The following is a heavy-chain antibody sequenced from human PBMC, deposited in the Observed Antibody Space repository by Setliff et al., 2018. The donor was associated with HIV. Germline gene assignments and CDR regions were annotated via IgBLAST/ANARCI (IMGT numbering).Heavy chain of an antibody. CDR3: ARHYFDILTGYYNRAFDI. Sequence: ASVKVSCKASGYSFTSDYIHWVRQAPGQGLEWMGVINPSRGSASYPQNFQGRVTMTRDTSTSTVYMELSSLRSEDTAVYYCARHYFDILTGYYNRAFDIWGQGTMVTVSS. J-gene: IGHJ3*02. V-gene: IGHV1-46*01. CDR2: INPSRGSA. D-gene: IGHD3-9*01. CDR1: GYSFTSDY.